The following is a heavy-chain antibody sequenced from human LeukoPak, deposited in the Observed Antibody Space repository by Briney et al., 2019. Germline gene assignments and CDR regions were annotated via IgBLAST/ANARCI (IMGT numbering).Heavy chain of an antibody. V-gene: IGHV3-49*04. Sequence: GGSLRLSCTASGFTFGDYIMSWVRQAPGKGLEGVGFIRGKAYGGTTEYAASVKGRFTISRDDSKSIAYLQVNSLKTEDTAVYYCTRDGSGMHYGMDVWGQGTTVTVSS. CDR2: IRGKAYGGTT. CDR3: TRDGSGMHYGMDV. J-gene: IGHJ6*02. D-gene: IGHD1-26*01. CDR1: GFTFGDYI.